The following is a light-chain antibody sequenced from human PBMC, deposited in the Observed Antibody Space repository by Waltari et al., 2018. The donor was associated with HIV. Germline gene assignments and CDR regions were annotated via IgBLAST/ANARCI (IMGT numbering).Light chain of an antibody. CDR2: VVS. Sequence: DIQMTQSPSSLSASVGDKVTITCRASQSIDKYLNWYQQQPGKAPRLLIYVVSTLQSGVPSRFSGSGSGTDFTLTINNLQPEDFASYYCQQTYSTPHNFGQGTKLEIK. V-gene: IGKV1-39*01. J-gene: IGKJ2*01. CDR3: QQTYSTPHN. CDR1: QSIDKY.